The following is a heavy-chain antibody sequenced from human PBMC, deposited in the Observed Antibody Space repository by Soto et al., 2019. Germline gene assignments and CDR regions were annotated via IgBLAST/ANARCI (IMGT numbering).Heavy chain of an antibody. CDR1: GFTFSSYA. D-gene: IGHD6-13*01. J-gene: IGHJ4*02. V-gene: IGHV3-23*01. CDR3: AKDRGNSWYGTVDY. Sequence: PGGSLRLSCAASGFTFSSYAMSWVRQAPGKGLEWVSAIRGSGGSTYYADSVKGRFTISRDNSQNTLYLQMNSLRAEDTAVYYWAKDRGNSWYGTVDYWGQGTLVTVSS. CDR2: IRGSGGST.